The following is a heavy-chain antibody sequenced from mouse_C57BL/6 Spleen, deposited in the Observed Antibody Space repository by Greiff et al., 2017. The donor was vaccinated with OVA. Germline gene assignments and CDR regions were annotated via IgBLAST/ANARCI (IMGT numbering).Heavy chain of an antibody. CDR1: GYTFTSYW. V-gene: IGHV1-52*01. CDR2: IDPSDSET. CDR3: GSEGAYYGNYVGCAY. J-gene: IGHJ3*01. Sequence: QVQLQQSGAELVRPGSSVKLSCKASGYTFTSYWMHWVKQRPIQGLEWIGNIDPSDSETHYNQKFKDKATLTVDKSSSTAYMQLSSLTSEDSAVYYCGSEGAYYGNYVGCAYWGQGTLVTVSA. D-gene: IGHD2-10*01.